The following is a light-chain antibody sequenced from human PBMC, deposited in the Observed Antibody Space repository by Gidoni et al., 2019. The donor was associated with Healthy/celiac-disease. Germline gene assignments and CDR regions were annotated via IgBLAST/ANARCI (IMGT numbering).Light chain of an antibody. CDR2: AAS. J-gene: IGKJ1*01. Sequence: DIQMTQPPSSLSASVGDRVTITCRASQSISSYLNWYQQKPGKAPKLLIYAASSLQSGVPSRFSGSGSGTDFTLTISSLQPEDFATYYCQQSYSTPPTFGQGTKVKIK. CDR1: QSISSY. CDR3: QQSYSTPPT. V-gene: IGKV1-39*01.